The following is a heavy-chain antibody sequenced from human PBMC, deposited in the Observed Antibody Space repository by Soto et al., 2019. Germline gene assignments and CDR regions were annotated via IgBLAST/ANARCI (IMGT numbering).Heavy chain of an antibody. CDR3: ASSSLYGMDV. CDR2: IYYSGNT. J-gene: IGHJ6*02. V-gene: IGHV4-30-4*01. Sequence: SETLSLTCSVSGGSISSGYYYWSWIRQPPGKGLEWIGNIYYSGNTYYNPSLKSRLIISIDTSKNQLSLKVGSVTAADTAVYYYASSSLYGMDVWGQGTTVTVSS. CDR1: GGSISSGYYY.